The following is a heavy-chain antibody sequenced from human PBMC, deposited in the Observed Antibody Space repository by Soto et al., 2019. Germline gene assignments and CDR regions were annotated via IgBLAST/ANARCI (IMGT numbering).Heavy chain of an antibody. V-gene: IGHV3-11*01. CDR1: GFTFSDYY. Sequence: GGSLRLSCAASGFTFSDYYMSWIRQAPGKGLEWVSYISSSGSTIYYAYSVKGRFTIARDNAKNSLYLKMNSLRAVDTSVYYCARRLCLWGEARYFYYGLDVWGQGTTVTVSS. D-gene: IGHD3-16*01. CDR3: ARRLCLWGEARYFYYGLDV. J-gene: IGHJ6*02. CDR2: ISSSGSTI.